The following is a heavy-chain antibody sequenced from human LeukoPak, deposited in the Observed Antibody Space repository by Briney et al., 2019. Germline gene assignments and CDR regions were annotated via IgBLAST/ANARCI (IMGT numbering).Heavy chain of an antibody. D-gene: IGHD3-10*01. Sequence: PGRSLRLSCAASGFTFSSYAMHWVRQAPGKGLEWVAVISYDGTKKYYADSVKGRFTISRDNSNNTLYLQMNSLRAEDTAVYYCARGRSRGVRFDYWGQGTLVTVSS. V-gene: IGHV3-30*04. CDR3: ARGRSRGVRFDY. CDR2: ISYDGTKK. CDR1: GFTFSSYA. J-gene: IGHJ4*02.